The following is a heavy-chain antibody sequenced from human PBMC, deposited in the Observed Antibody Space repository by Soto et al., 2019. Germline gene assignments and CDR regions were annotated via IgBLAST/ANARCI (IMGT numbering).Heavy chain of an antibody. CDR3: AMKMISLTARADYGDYGLAN. Sequence: QVQLQESGPGLVKPSQTLSLTCTVSGGSISSGGYYWSWIRQHPGKGLEWIGYIYYSGSTYYNPSLKSRVTISVDTSKNQFSLKLSSVTAADTAVYYCAMKMISLTARADYGDYGLANWGQGTLVTVSS. CDR2: IYYSGST. D-gene: IGHD4-17*01. V-gene: IGHV4-31*03. CDR1: GGSISSGGYY. J-gene: IGHJ4*02.